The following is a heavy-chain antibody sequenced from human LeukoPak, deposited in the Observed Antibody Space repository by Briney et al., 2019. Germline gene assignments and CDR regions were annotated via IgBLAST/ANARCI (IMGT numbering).Heavy chain of an antibody. Sequence: GASVKVSCKASGYTFAGYYMHWVRQAPGQGLEWMGWINPNSGGTNYAQKFQGRVTMTRDTSISTAYMELSRLRSDGTAVYYCARVRAVAVYFDYWGQGTLVTVSS. CDR2: INPNSGGT. J-gene: IGHJ4*02. V-gene: IGHV1-2*02. CDR1: GYTFAGYY. D-gene: IGHD6-19*01. CDR3: ARVRAVAVYFDY.